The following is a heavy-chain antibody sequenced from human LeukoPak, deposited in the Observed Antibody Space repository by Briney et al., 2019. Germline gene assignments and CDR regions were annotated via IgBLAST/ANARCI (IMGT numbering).Heavy chain of an antibody. CDR3: ARSPGGSYFDWLFSLVIDY. V-gene: IGHV1-8*01. J-gene: IGHJ4*02. CDR1: GYTFTSYD. Sequence: GASVKVSCTASGYTFTSYDINWVRQATGQGLEWMGWMNPNSGNTGYAQKFQGRVTMTRNTSISTAYMELSSLRSEDTAVYYCARSPGGSYFDWLFSLVIDYWGQGTLVTVSS. CDR2: MNPNSGNT. D-gene: IGHD3-9*01.